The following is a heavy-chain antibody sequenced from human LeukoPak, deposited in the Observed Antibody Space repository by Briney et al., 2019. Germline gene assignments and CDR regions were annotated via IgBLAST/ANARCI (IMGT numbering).Heavy chain of an antibody. Sequence: GGSLRLSCAASGFTFSSYSMNWVRQAPGKGLEWVSSISSSSSYIYYADSVKGRFTISRDNAKNSLYLQMNSLRAEDTAVYYCATEAAAGINYWGQGTLVTVSS. J-gene: IGHJ4*02. CDR2: ISSSSSYI. CDR3: ATEAAAGINY. CDR1: GFTFSSYS. V-gene: IGHV3-21*01. D-gene: IGHD6-13*01.